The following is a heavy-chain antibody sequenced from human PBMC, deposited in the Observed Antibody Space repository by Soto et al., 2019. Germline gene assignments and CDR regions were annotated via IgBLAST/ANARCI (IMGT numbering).Heavy chain of an antibody. D-gene: IGHD2-2*01. CDR1: GFTFSDYY. V-gene: IGHV3-11*06. CDR2: ISSSSSYT. Sequence: PGGSLRLSCAASGFTFSDYYMSWIRQAPGKGLEWVSYISSSSSYTNYADSVKGRFTISRDNAKNSLYLQMNSLRAEDTAVYYCARVFRNCSSTSCYGPYYYYGMDVWGQGTTVTVSS. CDR3: ARVFRNCSSTSCYGPYYYYGMDV. J-gene: IGHJ6*02.